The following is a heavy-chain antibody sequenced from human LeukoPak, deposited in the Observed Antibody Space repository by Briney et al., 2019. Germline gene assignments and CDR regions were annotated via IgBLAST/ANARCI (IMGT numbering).Heavy chain of an antibody. D-gene: IGHD3-22*01. CDR2: IYYSGST. Sequence: SETLSLTCTVSGGSISSHYWSWIRQPPGKGLEWIGYIYYSGSTNYNPSLKSRVTISVDTSKNQFSLKLSSVTAADTAVYYCASSYYYDSSGHFDYRGQGTLVTVSS. V-gene: IGHV4-59*11. CDR1: GGSISSHY. CDR3: ASSYYYDSSGHFDY. J-gene: IGHJ4*02.